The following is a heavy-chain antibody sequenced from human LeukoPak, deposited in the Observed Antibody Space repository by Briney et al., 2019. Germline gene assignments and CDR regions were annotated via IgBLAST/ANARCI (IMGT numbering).Heavy chain of an antibody. CDR3: AYTNHLTY. V-gene: IGHV3-7*01. D-gene: IGHD3-16*01. CDR2: IKYDGSEE. CDR1: GLSFSGQW. J-gene: IGHJ4*02. Sequence: GGSLRLSCAASGLSFSGQWMNWVRQAPGQGLEWVANIKYDGSEEYYADSVKGRFTISRDNAKNSLSLQMNYVSAGDTAIYYCAYTNHLTYWGQGTLVTVSS.